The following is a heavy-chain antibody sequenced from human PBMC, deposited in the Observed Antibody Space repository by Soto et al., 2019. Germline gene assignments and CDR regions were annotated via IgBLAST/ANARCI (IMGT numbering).Heavy chain of an antibody. V-gene: IGHV3-15*01. CDR2: IKSKTDGGTT. CDR3: TTAPNYDFWSGALDY. CDR1: GFTFSNAW. Sequence: PGGSLRLSCAASGFTFSNAWMSWVRQAPGKGLEWVGRIKSKTDGGTTDYAAPVKGRFTISRDDSKNTLYLQMNSLKTEDTAVYYCTTAPNYDFWSGALDYWGQGTLVTVSS. D-gene: IGHD3-3*01. J-gene: IGHJ4*02.